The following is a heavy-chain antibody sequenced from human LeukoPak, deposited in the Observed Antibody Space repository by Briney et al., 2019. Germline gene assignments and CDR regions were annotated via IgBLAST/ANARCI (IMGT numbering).Heavy chain of an antibody. CDR1: GGSLRSGGYY. J-gene: IGHJ6*03. V-gene: IGHV4-39*02. CDR2: IYDSGST. CDR3: ARDWCSYYDMDD. Sequence: SQTLCLSCTVSGGSLRSGGYYCGWVRPPPGEGLEWIGSIYDSGSTNYNPSLKSRVTISVDTSKNQFSLKLSSVTAADTALYYCARDWCSYYDMDDWGKGTPVTVSS. D-gene: IGHD4/OR15-4a*01.